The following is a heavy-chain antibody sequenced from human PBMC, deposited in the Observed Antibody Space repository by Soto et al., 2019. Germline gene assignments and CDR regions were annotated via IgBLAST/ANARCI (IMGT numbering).Heavy chain of an antibody. CDR3: ARKEIAAAGMTYYYYGMDV. J-gene: IGHJ6*02. CDR2: IIPIFGTA. D-gene: IGHD6-13*01. CDR1: GGTFSSYA. V-gene: IGHV1-69*13. Sequence: ASVKFSCKASGGTFSSYAISWVRQAPGQGLEWMGGIIPIFGTANYAQKFQGRVTITADESTSTAYMELSSLRSEDTAVYYCARKEIAAAGMTYYYYGMDVWGQGTTVTVSS.